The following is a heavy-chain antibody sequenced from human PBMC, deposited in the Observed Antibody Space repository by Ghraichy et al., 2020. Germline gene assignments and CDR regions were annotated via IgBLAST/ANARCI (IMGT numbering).Heavy chain of an antibody. J-gene: IGHJ4*02. D-gene: IGHD3-3*01. V-gene: IGHV3-11*06. CDR2: ISSSSSYT. Sequence: LTCAASGFTFSDYYMSWIRQAPGTGLEWVSYISSSSSYTNYADSVKGRFTISRDNAKNSLYLQMNSLRAEDTAVYYCARRVAYYDFWSGYQGYWGQGTLVTVSS. CDR3: ARRVAYYDFWSGYQGY. CDR1: GFTFSDYY.